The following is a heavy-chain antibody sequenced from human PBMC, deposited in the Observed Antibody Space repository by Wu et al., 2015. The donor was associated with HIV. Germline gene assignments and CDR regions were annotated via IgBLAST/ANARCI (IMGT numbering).Heavy chain of an antibody. J-gene: IGHJ6*02. CDR1: GDRFSSYA. CDR3: AKEDYRGLGDYVYDGMDV. D-gene: IGHD3-16*01. Sequence: QVQLVQSGAEVKKPGSSVKVSCKASGDRFSSYAINWVRQAPGQGLEWMGRIIPIFGTTNYLQKFQGRVTITADGSTITAYLELSSLRYEDTAMHYCAKEDYRGLGDYVYDGMDVVGPRDHGHRLL. CDR2: IIPIFGTT. V-gene: IGHV1-69*13.